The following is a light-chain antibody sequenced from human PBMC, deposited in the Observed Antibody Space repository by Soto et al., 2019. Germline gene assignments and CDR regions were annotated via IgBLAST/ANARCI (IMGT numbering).Light chain of an antibody. V-gene: IGLV2-18*01. CDR1: STDFVGYNR. J-gene: IGLJ1*01. Sequence: QSVLTQPPSVSGSPGQSVTMSCTGTSTDFVGYNRVSWYQQPPGTAPKLMIYEVSKRPPGVPDRFSGSKSGNTASLTISGLQAADEADYYCSLYTSENAYVFGTGTKVTVL. CDR2: EVS. CDR3: SLYTSENAYV.